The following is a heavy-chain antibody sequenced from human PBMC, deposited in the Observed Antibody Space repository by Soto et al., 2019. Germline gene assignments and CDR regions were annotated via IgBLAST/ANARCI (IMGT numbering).Heavy chain of an antibody. Sequence: PGGSLRLSCAASGFSFSTYALSWVRQAPGKGLDWVSVISGSGGSTDYAGSAKGRFTISRDNSKNALYLQMNSLRAEDTALYYCAKVGGSGWFDAFDIWGQGTMVTVSS. CDR2: ISGSGGST. D-gene: IGHD6-19*01. V-gene: IGHV3-23*01. CDR1: GFSFSTYA. J-gene: IGHJ3*02. CDR3: AKVGGSGWFDAFDI.